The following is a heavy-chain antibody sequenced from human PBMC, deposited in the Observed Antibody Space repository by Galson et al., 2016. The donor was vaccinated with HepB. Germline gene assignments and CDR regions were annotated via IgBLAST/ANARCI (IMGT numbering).Heavy chain of an antibody. D-gene: IGHD2-15*01. Sequence: SLRLSCAASGFNFSAIWMNWVRQAPGKGLEWVSYISGSGGSTYYADSVKGRFTISRDKSKNTVYLQMHSLSAEDTALYYCAKDKSGADAAPERFDSWGQGTLVTVSS. CDR2: ISGSGGST. CDR1: GFNFSAIW. J-gene: IGHJ4*02. V-gene: IGHV3-23*01. CDR3: AKDKSGADAAPERFDS.